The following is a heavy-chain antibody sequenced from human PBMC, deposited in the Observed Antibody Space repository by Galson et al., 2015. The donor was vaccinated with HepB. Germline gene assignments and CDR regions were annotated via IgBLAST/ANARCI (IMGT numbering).Heavy chain of an antibody. CDR2: INGRGSTR. J-gene: IGHJ5*02. D-gene: IGHD3-16*01. V-gene: IGHV3-23*01. CDR1: GFIFRHHA. CDR3: VKEGSWFGGDWFDP. Sequence: SLRLTCAGSGFIFRHHAMAWIRQAPGKGLEWVSGINGRGSTRSYSDAVKGRFSISRDNSKDTVFLQMDNLRAEDTAVYYCVKEGSWFGGDWFDPWGQGALVTVS.